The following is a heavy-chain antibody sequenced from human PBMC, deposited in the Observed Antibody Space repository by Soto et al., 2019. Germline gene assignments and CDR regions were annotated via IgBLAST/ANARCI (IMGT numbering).Heavy chain of an antibody. Sequence: QITLKESGPTLVKPTQTLTLTCSFSGFSLTSTAVGVNWIRQPPGKALEWLALIYWDDDNHFSQSLKSRLSVTKDTSKNQVVLTMTNMDPVDTATYYCAHGSGWLSDYWGQGILVTVSS. J-gene: IGHJ4*02. D-gene: IGHD6-19*01. CDR1: GFSLTSTAVG. V-gene: IGHV2-5*02. CDR2: IYWDDDN. CDR3: AHGSGWLSDY.